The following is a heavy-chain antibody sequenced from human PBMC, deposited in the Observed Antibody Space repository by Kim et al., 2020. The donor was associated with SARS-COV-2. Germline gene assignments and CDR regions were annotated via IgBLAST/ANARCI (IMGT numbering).Heavy chain of an antibody. D-gene: IGHD1-26*01. CDR1: GLTFSRYW. CDR2: IKEDGSEK. Sequence: GGSLRLSCAVSGLTFSRYWMSWVRQAPGKGLEWVANIKEDGSEKYYVASVEGRFIISRDNAKNSLYLQMNSLRAEDTAVYYCARDFNRIVGVFFDYWGQGTLVTVSS. CDR3: ARDFNRIVGVFFDY. J-gene: IGHJ4*02. V-gene: IGHV3-7*01.